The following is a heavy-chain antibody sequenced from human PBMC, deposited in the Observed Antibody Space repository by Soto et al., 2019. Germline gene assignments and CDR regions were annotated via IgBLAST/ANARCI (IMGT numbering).Heavy chain of an antibody. CDR3: ASLDGPYYYYGMDV. J-gene: IGHJ6*02. CDR1: GYTFTSYA. CDR2: INAGNGNT. V-gene: IGHV1-3*01. Sequence: EASVKVSCKASGYTFTSYAMHWVRQAPGQRLEWMGWINAGNGNTKYSQKFQGRVTITRDTSASTAYMELSSLRSEDTAVYYCASLDGPYYYYGMDVWGQGTTVTVSS.